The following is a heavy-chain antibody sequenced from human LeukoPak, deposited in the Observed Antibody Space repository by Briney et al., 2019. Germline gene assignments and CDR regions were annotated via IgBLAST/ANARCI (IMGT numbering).Heavy chain of an antibody. CDR1: GFTVSSNY. J-gene: IGHJ4*02. Sequence: GGSLRLSCVASGFTVSSNYMSWVRQAPGKGLEWVSVIYSGGSTYYADSVKGRFTISRDNSKNTLYLQMNSLRAEDTAVYYCAREGIAVAGTDYWGQGTLITVSS. V-gene: IGHV3-66*01. CDR3: AREGIAVAGTDY. CDR2: IYSGGST. D-gene: IGHD6-19*01.